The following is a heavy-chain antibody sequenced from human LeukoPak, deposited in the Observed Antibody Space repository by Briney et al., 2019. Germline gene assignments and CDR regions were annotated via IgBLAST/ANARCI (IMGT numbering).Heavy chain of an antibody. CDR1: GFTFNNAW. J-gene: IGHJ4*02. D-gene: IGHD4-17*01. CDR2: ISSSSSTI. V-gene: IGHV3-48*02. Sequence: GGSLRLSCAASGFTFNNAWMSWVRQAPGKGLEWVSYISSSSSTIYYADSVKGRFTISRDNAKNSLYLQMNSLRDEDTAVYYCASAPLNGDYFDYWGQGTLVTVSS. CDR3: ASAPLNGDYFDY.